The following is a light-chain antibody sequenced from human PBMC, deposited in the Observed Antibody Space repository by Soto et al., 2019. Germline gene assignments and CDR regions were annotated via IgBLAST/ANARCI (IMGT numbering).Light chain of an antibody. CDR3: SSFASSNNWV. CDR1: SSDIGGYNY. Sequence: QSALTQPPSASGSPGQSVTISCTGTSSDIGGYNYVSWYQQHPGKAPKLMIFEVNKRPSGVPDRFSGSKSGNAASLTVSGLQADDEADYYCSSFASSNNWVFGGGTKLIVL. CDR2: EVN. J-gene: IGLJ3*02. V-gene: IGLV2-8*01.